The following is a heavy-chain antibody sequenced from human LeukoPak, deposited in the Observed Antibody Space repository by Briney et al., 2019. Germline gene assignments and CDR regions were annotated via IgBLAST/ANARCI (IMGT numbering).Heavy chain of an antibody. CDR1: GGSISSYY. V-gene: IGHV4-59*01. D-gene: IGHD6-13*01. J-gene: IGHJ5*02. Sequence: SETLSLTCTVSGGSISSYYWSWIRQPPGKGLEWIGYIYYSGSTNYNPSLKSRVTMSVDTSKNQFSLKLSSVTAADTAVYYCARVGDSSSWLFDPWGQGTLVTVSS. CDR2: IYYSGST. CDR3: ARVGDSSSWLFDP.